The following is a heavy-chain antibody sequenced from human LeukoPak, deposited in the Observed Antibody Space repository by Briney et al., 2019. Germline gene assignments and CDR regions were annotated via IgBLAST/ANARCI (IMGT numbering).Heavy chain of an antibody. CDR1: GYTFTGYY. CDR2: INPNSGGT. Sequence: ASVKVSCKASGYTFTGYYMHWVRQAPGQGLEWMGWINPNSGGTNYAQKFQGRVTMTRDTSISTAYMELSRLRSDDTAVYYCAVHCSSTSCPDCWGQGTLVTVSS. J-gene: IGHJ4*02. CDR3: AVHCSSTSCPDC. V-gene: IGHV1-2*02. D-gene: IGHD2-2*01.